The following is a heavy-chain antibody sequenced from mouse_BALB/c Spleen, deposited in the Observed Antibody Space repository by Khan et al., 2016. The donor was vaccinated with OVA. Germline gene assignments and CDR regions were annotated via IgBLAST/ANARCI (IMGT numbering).Heavy chain of an antibody. CDR1: GYTFTSNT. D-gene: IGHD2-14*01. V-gene: IGHV1-4*01. CDR2: INPRSGYT. CDR3: ARRTTGYTMDY. J-gene: IGHJ4*01. Sequence: LEVSGAELARPWASVRMSCKASGYTFTSNTMHWVKQRPGQGLVWIGYINPRSGYTNYNQNFKDKATLTADKSSSTAYMQLSSLTSEDSAVYYCARRTTGYTMDYWGQGTSVTVSS.